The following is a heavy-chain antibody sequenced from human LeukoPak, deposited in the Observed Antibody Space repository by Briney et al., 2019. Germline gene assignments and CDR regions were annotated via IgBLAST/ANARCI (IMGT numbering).Heavy chain of an antibody. J-gene: IGHJ4*02. CDR2: INTDGSGT. CDR3: ARDQGPYY. Sequence: GGSLRLSCVVSGFTFSSYWMYWVRHAPGEGLVWVSRINTDGSGTRYADSVKGRFTISRDNAKNTLYLQMNSLRAEDTAVYYCARDQGPYYWGQGTLVTVSS. V-gene: IGHV3-74*01. CDR1: GFTFSSYW.